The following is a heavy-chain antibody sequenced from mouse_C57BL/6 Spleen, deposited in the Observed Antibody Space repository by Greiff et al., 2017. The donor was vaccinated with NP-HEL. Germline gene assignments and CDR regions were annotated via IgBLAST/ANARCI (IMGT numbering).Heavy chain of an antibody. D-gene: IGHD2-4*01. CDR1: GYTFTSYW. CDR2: IYPGSGST. Sequence: VQLQQPGAELVKPGASVKMSCKASGYTFTSYWITWVKQRPGQGLEWIGDIYPGSGSTNYNEKFKSKATLTVDKSSSTAYMQLSSLTSEDSAVYYCARDDYDDYAMDYWGQGTSVTVSS. J-gene: IGHJ4*01. CDR3: ARDDYDDYAMDY. V-gene: IGHV1-55*01.